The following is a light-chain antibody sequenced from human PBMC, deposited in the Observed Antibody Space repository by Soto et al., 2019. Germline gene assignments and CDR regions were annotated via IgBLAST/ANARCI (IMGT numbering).Light chain of an antibody. CDR1: QSVTSNY. CDR3: QQYGTSPRT. J-gene: IGKJ1*01. V-gene: IGKV3-20*01. CDR2: GAS. Sequence: EVELTQSPGTLSLSPGDTATLSCGASQSVTSNYLDWYQQKAGQPPRLLIYGASTRASGIPDRFSGSGSGTGFALPIDRLEREDFAVYYRQQYGTSPRTFGRGTKVEIQ.